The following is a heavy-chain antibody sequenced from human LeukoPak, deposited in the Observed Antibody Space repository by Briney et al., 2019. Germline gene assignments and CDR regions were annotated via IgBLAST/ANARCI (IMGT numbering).Heavy chain of an antibody. D-gene: IGHD5-12*01. CDR3: ARQIRWLRYWFDP. CDR2: IYHSGST. J-gene: IGHJ5*02. V-gene: IGHV4-39*07. Sequence: PSETLFLTCSVSGGSISSSSYYWGWIRQPPGKGLEWIGSIYHSGSTYYNPSLKSRVTISVDTSKNQFSLNLGSVTAADTAVYYCARQIRWLRYWFDPWGQGTLVTVSS. CDR1: GGSISSSSYY.